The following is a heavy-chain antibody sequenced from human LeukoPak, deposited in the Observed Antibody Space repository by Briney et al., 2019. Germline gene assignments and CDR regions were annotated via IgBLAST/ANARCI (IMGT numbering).Heavy chain of an antibody. V-gene: IGHV3-30-3*01. CDR1: GFTFSSYA. CDR2: ISYDGSNK. J-gene: IGHJ6*02. Sequence: GGSLRLSCAASGFTFSSYAMHWVRQAPGKGLEWVAVISYDGSNKYYADSVKGRFTISRDNSKNTLYLQMNSLRTEDTAVYYCARDLSYGDLWDGGMDVWGQGTTVTVSS. D-gene: IGHD4-17*01. CDR3: ARDLSYGDLWDGGMDV.